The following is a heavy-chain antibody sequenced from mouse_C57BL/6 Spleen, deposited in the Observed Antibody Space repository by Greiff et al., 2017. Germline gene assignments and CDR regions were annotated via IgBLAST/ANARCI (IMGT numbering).Heavy chain of an antibody. Sequence: VQLQQPGAELVMPGASVKLSCKASGYTFTSYWMHWVKQRPGQGLEWIGEIDPSDSYTNYNQKFKGKSTLTVDKSSSTAYMQLSSLTSEDSAVYYCALYGGAMDYWGQGTSVTVSS. J-gene: IGHJ4*01. CDR2: IDPSDSYT. CDR3: ALYGGAMDY. CDR1: GYTFTSYW. V-gene: IGHV1-69*01. D-gene: IGHD1-1*01.